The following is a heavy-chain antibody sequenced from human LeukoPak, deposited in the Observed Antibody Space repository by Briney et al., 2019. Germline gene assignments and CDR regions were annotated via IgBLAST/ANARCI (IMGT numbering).Heavy chain of an antibody. CDR2: IWYDGSNK. V-gene: IGHV3-33*01. CDR1: GFTFSSYG. CDR3: ARDCSRTSCKGYYYGMDV. D-gene: IGHD2-2*01. Sequence: PGRSLRLSCAASGFTFSSYGMHWVRQAPGKGLEWVAVIWYDGSNKYYEDSVKGRFTISRDNSKNTLYLQMNSLRAEDTAVYYCARDCSRTSCKGYYYGMDVWGQGTTVTVSS. J-gene: IGHJ6*02.